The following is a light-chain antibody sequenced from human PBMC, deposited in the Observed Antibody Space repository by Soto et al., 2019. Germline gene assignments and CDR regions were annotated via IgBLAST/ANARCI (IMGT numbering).Light chain of an antibody. CDR1: QSFSSN. CDR3: QQYNNWPPT. J-gene: IGKJ5*01. Sequence: EIVMTQSPATLSVSPGERATLSCRASQSFSSNLAWYQQKPGQAPRLLIYGASTRATGIPARFSGSGSGTDFTLTISRLEPEDFAVYYCQQYNNWPPTFGQGTRLEIK. V-gene: IGKV3-15*01. CDR2: GAS.